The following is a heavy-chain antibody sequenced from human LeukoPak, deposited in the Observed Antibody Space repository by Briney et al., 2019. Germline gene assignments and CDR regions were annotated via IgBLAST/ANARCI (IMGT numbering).Heavy chain of an antibody. CDR1: GFTLGDYA. CDR3: TIDYSNYRRIRFDP. V-gene: IGHV3-49*04. J-gene: IGHJ5*02. D-gene: IGHD4-11*01. CDR2: IRSKAYGGTT. Sequence: GGSLRLSCTASGFTLGDYAMSWVRQAPGKGLEWVGFIRSKAYGGTTEYAASVKGRFTISRDDSKSIAYLQMNSLKTEDTAVYYRTIDYSNYRRIRFDPWGQGTLVTVSS.